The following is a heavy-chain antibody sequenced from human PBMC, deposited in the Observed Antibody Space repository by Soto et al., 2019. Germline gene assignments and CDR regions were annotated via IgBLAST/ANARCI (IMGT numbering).Heavy chain of an antibody. Sequence: PSETLSLTCTVSGGSISSYYWSWIRQPPGKGLEWIGYIYYSGSTNYNPSLKSRVTISVDTSKNQFSLKLSSVTAADTAVYYCAREYYYDSSGYYRTTNFDYWGQGTLVTVSS. V-gene: IGHV4-59*01. CDR3: AREYYYDSSGYYRTTNFDY. J-gene: IGHJ4*02. D-gene: IGHD3-22*01. CDR2: IYYSGST. CDR1: GGSISSYY.